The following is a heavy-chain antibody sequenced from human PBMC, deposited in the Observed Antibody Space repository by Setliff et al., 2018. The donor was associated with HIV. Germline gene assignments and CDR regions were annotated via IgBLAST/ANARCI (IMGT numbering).Heavy chain of an antibody. CDR3: ARYRSGDTDISLDY. Sequence: SETLSLTCAVYGGSFSGFYWTFIRQSPGKGLEWIGFIRHTGGTSYNPSLKSRVIISTDTRNHFSLNLYSITAADTAVYYCARYRSGDTDISLDYWGQGALVTSPQ. CDR2: IRHTGGT. CDR1: GGSFSGFY. D-gene: IGHD3-10*01. J-gene: IGHJ4*02. V-gene: IGHV4-34*10.